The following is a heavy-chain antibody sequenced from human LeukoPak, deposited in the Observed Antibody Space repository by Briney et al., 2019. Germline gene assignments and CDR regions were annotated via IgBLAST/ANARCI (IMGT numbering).Heavy chain of an antibody. CDR3: AVIAAASDYFDY. J-gene: IGHJ4*02. D-gene: IGHD6-13*01. CDR2: IYYSGST. Sequence: SETLSLTXTVSGGSISSSSYYWGGIRQPPGKGLEWIGSIYYSGSTYYNPSLKSRVTISVDTSKNQFSLKLSSVTAADTAVYSCAVIAAASDYFDYWGQGTLVTVSS. CDR1: GGSISSSSYY. V-gene: IGHV4-39*01.